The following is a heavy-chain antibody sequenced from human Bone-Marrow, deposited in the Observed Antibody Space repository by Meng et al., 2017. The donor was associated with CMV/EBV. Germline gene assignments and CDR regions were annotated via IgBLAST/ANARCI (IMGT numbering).Heavy chain of an antibody. CDR1: GGSISSSSYY. V-gene: IGHV4-61*01. D-gene: IGHD5-18*01. CDR3: ARVPKGYSYGYAFDP. Sequence: SETLSLTCTVSGGSISSSSYYWSWIRQPPGKGLEWIGDIYYSGSTNYNPSLKSRVTISVDTSKNQFSLKLSSVTAADTAVYYCARVPKGYSYGYAFDPWGQGTLVTVSS. J-gene: IGHJ5*02. CDR2: IYYSGST.